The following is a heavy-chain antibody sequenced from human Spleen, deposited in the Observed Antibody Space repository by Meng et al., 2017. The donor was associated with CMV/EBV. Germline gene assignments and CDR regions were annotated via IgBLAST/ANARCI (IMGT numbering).Heavy chain of an antibody. D-gene: IGHD2-15*01. CDR1: GYTFTSYD. Sequence: ASVKVSCKASGYTFTSYDINWVRQATGQGLEWMGWMNPNSGGTNYAQKFQGRVTMTRDTSISTAYMELSRLRSDDTAVYYCARGGYCSGGSCYSPHFDYWGQGTLVTVSS. J-gene: IGHJ4*02. V-gene: IGHV1-2*02. CDR2: MNPNSGGT. CDR3: ARGGYCSGGSCYSPHFDY.